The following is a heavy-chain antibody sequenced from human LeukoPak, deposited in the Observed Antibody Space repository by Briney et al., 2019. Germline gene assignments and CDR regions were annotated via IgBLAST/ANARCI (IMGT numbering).Heavy chain of an antibody. D-gene: IGHD3-22*01. V-gene: IGHV4-59*01. J-gene: IGHJ4*02. Sequence: SETLSLTCTVSGDSMSTYYWTWIRQPPGKGLEWIGYIYNSGSTNYNPSLKSRVTISVDTSKNQFSLKLTSVTAADTAVYYCARGVGSGYTDDWGQGTLVTVSS. CDR3: ARGVGSGYTDD. CDR2: IYNSGST. CDR1: GDSMSTYY.